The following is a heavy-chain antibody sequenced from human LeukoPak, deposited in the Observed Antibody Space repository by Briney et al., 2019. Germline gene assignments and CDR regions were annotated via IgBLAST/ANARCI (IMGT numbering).Heavy chain of an antibody. J-gene: IGHJ4*02. CDR3: ARDSSSWLFDY. CDR2: IYHSGST. CDR1: GGSISSGGYY. D-gene: IGHD6-13*01. Sequence: SETLSSTCTVSGGSISSGGYYWSWIRQPPGKGLEWIGYIYHSGSTYYNPSLKSRVTISVDTSKNQFSLKLSSVTAADTAVYYCARDSSSWLFDYWGQGTLVTVSS. V-gene: IGHV4-30-2*01.